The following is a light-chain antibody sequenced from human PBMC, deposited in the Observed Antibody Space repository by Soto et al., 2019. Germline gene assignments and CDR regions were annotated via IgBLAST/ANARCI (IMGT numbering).Light chain of an antibody. CDR2: AAS. Sequence: DIQMTQSPSSLSASVGDRVTITCRASQSISTYLNWYQQKVGKAPKLLIYAASSLQRGVPSRFIGSGSGTDFTLTISSLQPEDFATYYCQQSYSTPRTFGQGTKLEI. J-gene: IGKJ2*01. CDR3: QQSYSTPRT. CDR1: QSISTY. V-gene: IGKV1-39*01.